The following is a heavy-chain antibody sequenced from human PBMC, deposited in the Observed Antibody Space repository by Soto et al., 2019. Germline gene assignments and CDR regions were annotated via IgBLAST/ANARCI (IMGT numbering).Heavy chain of an antibody. CDR1: GFSLSTSGVG. Sequence: SGPTLVNPTQTLTLACTFSGFSLSTSGVGVGWIRQPPGKALEWLALIYWDDDKRYSPSLKSRLTITKDTSKNQVVLTMTNMDPVDTATYYCARTTYYYDSSGPRGMDVWGQGTTVTVSS. CDR3: ARTTYYYDSSGPRGMDV. D-gene: IGHD3-22*01. CDR2: IYWDDDK. J-gene: IGHJ6*02. V-gene: IGHV2-5*02.